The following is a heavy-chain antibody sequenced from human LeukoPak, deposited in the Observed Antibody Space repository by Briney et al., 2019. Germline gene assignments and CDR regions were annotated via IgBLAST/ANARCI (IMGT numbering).Heavy chain of an antibody. CDR2: IRYDGSNK. J-gene: IGHJ4*02. CDR1: GFTFSSYG. D-gene: IGHD1-26*01. V-gene: IGHV3-30*02. Sequence: PGGSLRLSCAASGFTFSSYGMNWVRQAPSKGLEWVAFIRYDGSNKYYADSVKGRFTISRDSSKNTLYLQMNSLRAEDTAVYFCAKESQLSYSGTFYIDYWGQGALVTVSS. CDR3: AKESQLSYSGTFYIDY.